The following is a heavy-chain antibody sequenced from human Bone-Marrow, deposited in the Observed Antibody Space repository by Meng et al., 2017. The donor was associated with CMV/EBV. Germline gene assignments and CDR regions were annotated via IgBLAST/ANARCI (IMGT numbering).Heavy chain of an antibody. J-gene: IGHJ4*02. D-gene: IGHD1-1*01. CDR2: MNPNSGNT. V-gene: IGHV1-8*01. Sequence: ASVKSCKASGYTFTSHDINWVRQATGQGLEWMGWMNPNSGNTGYAQKFQGRVSMTRNTSINTAYMELSSLRSEDTAVYYCARGTRTTDYWGQGTLVTVSS. CDR1: GYTFTSHD. CDR3: ARGTRTTDY.